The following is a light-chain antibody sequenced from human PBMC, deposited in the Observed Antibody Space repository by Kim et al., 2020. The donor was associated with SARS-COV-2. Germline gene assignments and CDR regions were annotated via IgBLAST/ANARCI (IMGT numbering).Light chain of an antibody. CDR1: QSISSY. V-gene: IGKV1-39*01. CDR3: QQTYSFPQIT. Sequence: SVGDRVTISCRASQSISSYVNWYQHKAGKAPKLLIYAASSLQSGVPSRFSGSGSGTDFTLTISSLQPEDFATYSCQQTYSFPQITFGQGTRLEI. CDR2: AAS. J-gene: IGKJ5*01.